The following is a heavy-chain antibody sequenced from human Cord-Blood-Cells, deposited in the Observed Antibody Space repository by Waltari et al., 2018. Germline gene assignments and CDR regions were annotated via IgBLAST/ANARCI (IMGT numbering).Heavy chain of an antibody. CDR1: GYSISSGYY. CDR2: IYHSGST. J-gene: IGHJ4*02. D-gene: IGHD6-19*01. V-gene: IGHV4-38-2*02. CDR3: AREGIAVRDFDY. Sequence: QVQLQESGPGLVKPSETLSLTCAVSGYSISSGYYWGWIRQPPGKGLEWIGSIYHSGSTYYHPSRKSRVTISVDTSKNQFSLKLSSVTAADTAVYYCAREGIAVRDFDYWGQGTLVTVSS.